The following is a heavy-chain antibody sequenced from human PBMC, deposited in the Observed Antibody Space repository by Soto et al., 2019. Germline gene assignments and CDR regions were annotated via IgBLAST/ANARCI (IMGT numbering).Heavy chain of an antibody. CDR1: SASMSSGDYY. Sequence: QVQLQESGPGLVKPSQTLSLTCTVSSASMSSGDYYWSWLRQPPGKGLEWIGYIYYSEITNYNPSLKSRVTLSADRSKNQFSLKLSSVTAADTAVYYCARQYGGYEYYFDYWGQGTLVTVSS. J-gene: IGHJ4*02. D-gene: IGHD5-12*01. CDR3: ARQYGGYEYYFDY. V-gene: IGHV4-30-4*01. CDR2: IYYSEIT.